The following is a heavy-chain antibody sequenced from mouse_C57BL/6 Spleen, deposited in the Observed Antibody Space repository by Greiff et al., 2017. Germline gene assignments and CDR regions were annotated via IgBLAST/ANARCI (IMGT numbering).Heavy chain of an antibody. V-gene: IGHV5-4*01. J-gene: IGHJ2*01. CDR3: AKDQRSYYFDY. CDR1: GFTFSSYA. CDR2: ISDGGSYT. Sequence: EVQLVESGGGLVKPGGSLKLSCAASGFTFSSYAMSWVRQTPEKRLEWVATISDGGSYTYYPDNVKGRFTISRDNAKNNLYLQMSHLKSEDTAMYYCAKDQRSYYFDYWGQGTTLTVSS.